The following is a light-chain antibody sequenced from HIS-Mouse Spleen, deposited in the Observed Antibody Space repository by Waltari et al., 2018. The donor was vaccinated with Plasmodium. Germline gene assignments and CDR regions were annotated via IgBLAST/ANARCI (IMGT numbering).Light chain of an antibody. V-gene: IGKV3-15*01. CDR1: QSVSSN. J-gene: IGKJ3*01. Sequence: EIVLTQSPATLSLSLGERATLSCRASQSVSSNLAWYQQKPGQAPRLLIYGASTRATGIPARFSGSGSGTEFTLTISSLQSEDFAVYYCQQYNNWSFTFGPGTKVDIK. CDR3: QQYNNWSFT. CDR2: GAS.